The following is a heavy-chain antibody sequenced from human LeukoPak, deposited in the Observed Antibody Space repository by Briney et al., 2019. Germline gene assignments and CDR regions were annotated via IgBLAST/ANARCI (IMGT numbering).Heavy chain of an antibody. CDR1: GGSFSGYY. Sequence: PSETLSLTCAVYGGSFSGYYWSWIRQPPGKGLEWIGEINHSGSTNYNPSLKSRVTISVDTSKNQFSLKLSSVTAADTAVYYCARDEVRADYFDYWGQGTLVTVSS. CDR2: INHSGST. CDR3: ARDEVRADYFDY. V-gene: IGHV4-34*01. D-gene: IGHD3-10*01. J-gene: IGHJ4*02.